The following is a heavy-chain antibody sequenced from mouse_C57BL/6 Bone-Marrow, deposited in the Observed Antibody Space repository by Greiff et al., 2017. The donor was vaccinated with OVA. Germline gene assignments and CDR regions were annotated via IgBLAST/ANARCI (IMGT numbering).Heavy chain of an antibody. J-gene: IGHJ2*01. CDR1: GFTFSSYG. CDR2: ISSGGSYT. D-gene: IGHD1-1*01. Sequence: EVQGVESGGDLVKPGGSLKLSCAASGFTFSSYGMSWVRQTPDKRLEWVATISSGGSYTYYPDSVKGRFTISRDNAKNTLYLQMSSLKSEDIAMYYCARHGDYGSFFDYWGQGTTLTVSS. V-gene: IGHV5-6*01. CDR3: ARHGDYGSFFDY.